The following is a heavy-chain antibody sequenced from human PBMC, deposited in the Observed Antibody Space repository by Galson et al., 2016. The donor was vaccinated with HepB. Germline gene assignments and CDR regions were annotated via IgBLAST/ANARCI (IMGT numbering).Heavy chain of an antibody. D-gene: IGHD4-23*01. Sequence: SLRLSCAASGFTFSNYAMSWVRQAPGKGLEWVSVISGSGGSTNYADSVRGRLTTSRDNSKYTLYLQMNSLRAEDTAVYYCTKFVDYGGNYYFDSWGQGTLVTVSS. CDR1: GFTFSNYA. V-gene: IGHV3-23*01. CDR3: TKFVDYGGNYYFDS. CDR2: ISGSGGST. J-gene: IGHJ4*02.